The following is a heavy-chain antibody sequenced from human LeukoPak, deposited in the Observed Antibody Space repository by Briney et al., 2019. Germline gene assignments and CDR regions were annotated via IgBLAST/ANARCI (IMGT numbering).Heavy chain of an antibody. CDR3: ARGGRSSPPVDYGMDV. J-gene: IGHJ6*02. CDR1: GFTFSSYA. V-gene: IGHV3-30-3*01. CDR2: VSYDGSNK. Sequence: PGRSVSLSCAACGFTFSSYAMHWVRQAPGKGREGVAVVSYDGSNKYYADYVKGRFTISRHNSKNTLYLQMNSLRAEGTAVYYCARGGRSSPPVDYGMDVWGQGTTVTVSS. D-gene: IGHD6-13*01.